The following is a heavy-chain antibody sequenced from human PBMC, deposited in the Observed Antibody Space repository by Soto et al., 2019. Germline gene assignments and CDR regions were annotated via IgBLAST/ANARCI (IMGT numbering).Heavy chain of an antibody. CDR3: AREAASDPSFYYHYMDV. Sequence: QEQLVQSGAEVKKPGAPVKVSCKASGYTFSNYNINWVRQGSGQGLEWMGWMNPDSGNTGYAEKFQGRVTMTRNRSISTAYMELSGLRSEDTAVYYCAREAASDPSFYYHYMDVWGKGTTVTVSS. D-gene: IGHD6-25*01. CDR2: MNPDSGNT. CDR1: GYTFSNYN. J-gene: IGHJ6*03. V-gene: IGHV1-8*01.